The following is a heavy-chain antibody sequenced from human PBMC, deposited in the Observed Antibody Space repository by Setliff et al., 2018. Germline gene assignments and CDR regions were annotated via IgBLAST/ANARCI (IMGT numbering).Heavy chain of an antibody. J-gene: IGHJ4*02. CDR3: ARGGMAAAGRKGVFEH. V-gene: IGHV1-46*01. Sequence: ASVKVSCKASGYTFTSYYMYWLRQAPGQGPEWMGIINTGGGSASYAQKFQGRVTMTSDTSTSTVYMEVNSVTSDDTAMYFCARGGMAAAGRKGVFEHWGQGTLVTVSS. D-gene: IGHD6-13*01. CDR1: GYTFTSYY. CDR2: INTGGGSA.